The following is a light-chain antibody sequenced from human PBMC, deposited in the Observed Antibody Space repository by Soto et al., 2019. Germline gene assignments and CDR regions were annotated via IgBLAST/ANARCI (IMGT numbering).Light chain of an antibody. J-gene: IGKJ5*01. CDR3: QQYHHWPPIT. CDR2: GAS. Sequence: EIVVTQSPATLSVSPGGRVILSCRASQSVSSNLAWYQQKPGQAPRLLIYGASSRATGIPDRFSGSGSGTEVTLTISSLQSEDVAVYYCQQYHHWPPITFGQGTRLE. V-gene: IGKV3D-15*01. CDR1: QSVSSN.